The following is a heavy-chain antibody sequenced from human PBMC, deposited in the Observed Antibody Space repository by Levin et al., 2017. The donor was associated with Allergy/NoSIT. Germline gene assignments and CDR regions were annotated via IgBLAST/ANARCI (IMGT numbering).Heavy chain of an antibody. V-gene: IGHV3-15*01. Sequence: GGSLRLSCAASGFTFSNAWMSWVRQAPGKGLEWVGRIKSKTDGGTTDYAAPVKGRFTISRDDSKNTLWLQMNSLKTEDTAVYYCTTYNWNQRAFDYWGQGTLVTVSS. CDR1: GFTFSNAW. CDR3: TTYNWNQRAFDY. J-gene: IGHJ4*02. CDR2: IKSKTDGGTT. D-gene: IGHD1-20*01.